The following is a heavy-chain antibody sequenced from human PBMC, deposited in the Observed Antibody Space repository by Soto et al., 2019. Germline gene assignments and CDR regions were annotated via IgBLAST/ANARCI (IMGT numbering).Heavy chain of an antibody. J-gene: IGHJ6*02. D-gene: IGHD3-10*01. Sequence: QVQLVQSGAEVKKPGSSVKVSCQTSGGTFSSSYAITWVRQAPGQGLEWLGGIIPMFSTASYSQTFQDRVTITADKSTSTVYMEVGGLKSDDTAVYFCARGHSPSMGKGYYNYYFYYGMDVWGQGTTVTVSS. CDR3: ARGHSPSMGKGYYNYYFYYGMDV. CDR2: IIPMFSTA. CDR1: GGTFSSSYA. V-gene: IGHV1-69*06.